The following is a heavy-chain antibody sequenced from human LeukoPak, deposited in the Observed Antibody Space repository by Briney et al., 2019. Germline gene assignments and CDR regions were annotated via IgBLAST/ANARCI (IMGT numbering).Heavy chain of an antibody. V-gene: IGHV3-33*01. CDR1: GFTFSRYA. D-gene: IGHD3-16*02. CDR3: AREGDSRWGELSP. J-gene: IGHJ1*01. Sequence: PGRSLRLSCAASGFTFSRYAIHWVRQAPGKGLEWVAVIWFYGSEQYYADSVRGRFIISRDNSKSTSNPQLNSLRAEDTAVYYRAREGDSRWGELSPWGQGTLVTVSS. CDR2: IWFYGSEQ.